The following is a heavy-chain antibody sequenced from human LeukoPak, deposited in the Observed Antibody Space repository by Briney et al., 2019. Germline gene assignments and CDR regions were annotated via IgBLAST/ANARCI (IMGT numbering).Heavy chain of an antibody. D-gene: IGHD1-26*01. CDR3: ARVGAWDLQRVFEY. Sequence: GGSLRLSCAASGFRFGDYWMTWARHIPGKRLEWVANIKQDGAEKHYAESVEGRFIISRDNAKNSLFLEMDSLKVEDTAVYYCARVGAWDLQRVFEYWGQGTLVTVSS. CDR2: IKQDGAEK. J-gene: IGHJ4*02. CDR1: GFRFGDYW. V-gene: IGHV3-7*01.